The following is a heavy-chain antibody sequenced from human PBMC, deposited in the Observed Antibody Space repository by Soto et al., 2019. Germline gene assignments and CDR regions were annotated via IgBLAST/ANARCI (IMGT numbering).Heavy chain of an antibody. D-gene: IGHD6-13*01. J-gene: IGHJ4*02. CDR1: GYTFTAYY. V-gene: IGHV1-2*02. CDR3: ARGRIAAAAYYFDY. CDR2: INPSSGTT. Sequence: ASVKVSFKASGYTFTAYYMHWVRQAPGQGLEWMGWINPSSGTTNYAQKFQGRVTMTRDTSISTAYVELSSLRSDDTAIYYCARGRIAAAAYYFDYWGQGTLVTVSS.